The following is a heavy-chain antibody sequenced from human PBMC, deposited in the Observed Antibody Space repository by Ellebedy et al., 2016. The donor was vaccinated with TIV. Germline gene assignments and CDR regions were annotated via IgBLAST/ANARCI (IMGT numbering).Heavy chain of an antibody. V-gene: IGHV4-34*01. CDR3: ARGKVRGTLRNWFDP. CDR2: INHSGST. Sequence: MPSETLSLTCGFYGGSFTSYHWSWIRQSPGKGLEWIGEINHSGSTNYNPSLKSRVTILLDTSKNQFSLRLNSVTAADTALYYCARGKVRGTLRNWFDPWGQGTLVTVSS. CDR1: GGSFTSYH. J-gene: IGHJ5*02. D-gene: IGHD3-10*01.